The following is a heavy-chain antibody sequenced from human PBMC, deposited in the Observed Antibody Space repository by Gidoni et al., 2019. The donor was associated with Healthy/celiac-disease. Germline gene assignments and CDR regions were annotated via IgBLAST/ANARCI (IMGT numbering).Heavy chain of an antibody. CDR2: IIPIFGTA. D-gene: IGHD6-6*01. J-gene: IGHJ4*02. Sequence: QVQLVQSGAEVKKPGSSVKVSCKASGGTFSSYAISWVRQAPGQGLEGMGGIIPIFGTANYAQKFQGRVTITADESTSTAYMERSSLRSEDTAVYYCAREEIAARPSFDYWGQGTLVTVSS. V-gene: IGHV1-69*01. CDR3: AREEIAARPSFDY. CDR1: GGTFSSYA.